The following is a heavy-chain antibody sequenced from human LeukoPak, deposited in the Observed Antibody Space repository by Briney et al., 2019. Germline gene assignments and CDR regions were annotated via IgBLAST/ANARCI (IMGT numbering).Heavy chain of an antibody. D-gene: IGHD3-16*02. CDR3: ATWRLGELSTLFDY. V-gene: IGHV3-30*03. CDR2: ISYDGSNK. Sequence: GGSLRLSCAASGFTFSSYGMHWVRQAPGKGLEWVAVISYDGSNKYYADSVKGRFTISRDNSKNTLYLQMNSLRAEDTAVYYCATWRLGELSTLFDYWGQGTLVTVSS. J-gene: IGHJ4*02. CDR1: GFTFSSYG.